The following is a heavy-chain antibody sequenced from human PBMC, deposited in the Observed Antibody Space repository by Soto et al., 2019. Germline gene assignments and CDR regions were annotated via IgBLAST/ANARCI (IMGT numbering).Heavy chain of an antibody. CDR3: ARGDGSRTGPGAWFDP. V-gene: IGHV1-69*12. Sequence: QVQLVQSGAEVKKPGSSVKVSCKASGGTFSSYAISWVRQAPGQGLEWMGGIIPIFGTANYAQKFQGRVTITADESTSTADMELSSLRSEDTAVYYCARGDGSRTGPGAWFDPWGQGTLVAVSS. D-gene: IGHD6-13*01. CDR1: GGTFSSYA. CDR2: IIPIFGTA. J-gene: IGHJ5*02.